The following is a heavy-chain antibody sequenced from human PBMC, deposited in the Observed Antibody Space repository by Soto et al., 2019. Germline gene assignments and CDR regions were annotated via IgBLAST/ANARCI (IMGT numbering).Heavy chain of an antibody. CDR3: AKGSLVGATLTSDAFDI. J-gene: IGHJ3*02. Sequence: EVPLVESGGGLVQPGRSLRLSCAASGFTFDDYAMHWVRQAPGKGLEWVSGISWNSGSIGYADSVKGRFTISRDNAKNSLYLQMNSLRAEDTALYYCAKGSLVGATLTSDAFDIWGQGTMVTVSS. CDR2: ISWNSGSI. D-gene: IGHD1-26*01. CDR1: GFTFDDYA. V-gene: IGHV3-9*01.